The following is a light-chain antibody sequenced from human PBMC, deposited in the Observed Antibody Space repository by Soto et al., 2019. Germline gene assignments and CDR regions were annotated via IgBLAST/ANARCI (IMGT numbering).Light chain of an antibody. CDR3: QRRRT. V-gene: IGKV3-11*01. J-gene: IGKJ5*01. Sequence: EIVLTQSPATLSLSPGERATLSCRASQTVSSYLAWYQQKPGQAPRLLVYDACDRATGIPARFSGSGSGTDFTLTISGLEPEDFAVYYCQRRRTFGQGTRLEIK. CDR2: DAC. CDR1: QTVSSY.